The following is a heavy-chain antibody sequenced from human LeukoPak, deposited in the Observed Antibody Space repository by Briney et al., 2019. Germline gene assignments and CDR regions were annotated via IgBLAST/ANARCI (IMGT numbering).Heavy chain of an antibody. V-gene: IGHV4-59*01. CDR1: GDSISTYY. Sequence: PSETLSLTCTVSGDSISTYYWSWIRQPPGKGLEWIGYIYYRVTSDYNPSLKSRVTMSVDMSTRQISLKLSSVTAADTAVYYCARNSGWYGVSWGQGTLVTVSS. J-gene: IGHJ4*02. CDR3: ARNSGWYGVS. D-gene: IGHD6-19*01. CDR2: IYYRVTS.